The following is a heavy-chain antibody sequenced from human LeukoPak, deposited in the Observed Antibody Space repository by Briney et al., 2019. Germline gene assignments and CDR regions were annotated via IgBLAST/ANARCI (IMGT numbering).Heavy chain of an antibody. D-gene: IGHD6-19*01. J-gene: IGHJ4*02. CDR2: TYYRSKWYN. Sequence: SQTLSLTCAISGDSVSSNSAAWNWIRQSPSRGLEWLGRTYYRSKWYNDYAVSVKSRITINPDTSKNQFSLQLNSVTPEDTAVYYGARGGIAVAGFHPLGNWGQGTLVTVSS. V-gene: IGHV6-1*01. CDR3: ARGGIAVAGFHPLGN. CDR1: GDSVSSNSAA.